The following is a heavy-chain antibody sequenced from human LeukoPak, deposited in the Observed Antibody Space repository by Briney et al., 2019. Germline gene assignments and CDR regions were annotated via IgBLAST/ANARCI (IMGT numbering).Heavy chain of an antibody. Sequence: PGGSLRLSCAVSGFIFSHYTMTWVRQAPGKGQEWVSAISGSGGSTYYADSVKGRFAISRDNSKNTLYLQMNSLRAEDTAVYYCAKGRSPDYWGQGTLVTVSS. V-gene: IGHV3-23*01. CDR1: GFIFSHYT. CDR3: AKGRSPDY. J-gene: IGHJ4*02. CDR2: ISGSGGST.